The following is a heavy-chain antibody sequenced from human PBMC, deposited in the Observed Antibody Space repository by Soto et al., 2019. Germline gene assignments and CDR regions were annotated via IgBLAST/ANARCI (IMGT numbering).Heavy chain of an antibody. J-gene: IGHJ4*02. D-gene: IGHD7-27*01. V-gene: IGHV4-34*01. CDR3: ARGWGRTFDS. Sequence: QVQLQQWGAGLLKPSATLSLTCAVYGVSFSGYYWNWIRQPPGKGLEWIGEINHSGSTNYNPSLQSRVTISVDTSKNQFSLKLSSVTAADTAVYYCARGWGRTFDSWCQGTLVTVSS. CDR2: INHSGST. CDR1: GVSFSGYY.